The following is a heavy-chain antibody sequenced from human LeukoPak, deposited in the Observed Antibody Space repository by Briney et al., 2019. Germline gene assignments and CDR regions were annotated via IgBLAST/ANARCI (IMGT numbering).Heavy chain of an antibody. CDR3: ASGYYGSGSYFGGPWFDP. Sequence: PSETLSLTCTVSGGSISSSSYYWGWLRQPPGKGLEWIGSIYYSGSTNYNPSLKSRVTISVDTSKNQFSLKLSAVTAADTAVYYCASGYYGSGSYFGGPWFDPWGQGTLVTVSS. CDR2: IYYSGST. CDR1: GGSISSSSYY. V-gene: IGHV4-39*07. D-gene: IGHD3-10*01. J-gene: IGHJ5*02.